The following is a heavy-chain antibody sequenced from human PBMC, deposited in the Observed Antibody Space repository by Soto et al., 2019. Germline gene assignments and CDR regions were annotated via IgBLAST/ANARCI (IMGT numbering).Heavy chain of an antibody. CDR2: IYYSGST. Sequence: QVQLQESGPGLVKPSETLSLTCTVSGGSISSYYWSWIRQPPGKGLEWIGYIYYSGSTNYNPSLKSRVTISVDTSKNQFSLKLNSVTAADTAAYYCAGGGGSPDYWGQGTLVPVSS. V-gene: IGHV4-59*12. D-gene: IGHD1-26*01. J-gene: IGHJ4*02. CDR1: GGSISSYY. CDR3: AGGGGSPDY.